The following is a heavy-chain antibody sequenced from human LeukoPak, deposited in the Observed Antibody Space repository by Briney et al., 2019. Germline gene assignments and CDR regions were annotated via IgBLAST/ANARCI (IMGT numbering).Heavy chain of an antibody. V-gene: IGHV1-18*04. CDR2: ISPYNGDA. CDR3: ARGSGSDYDSSGYYLG. Sequence: ASVKVSCKASGYTSSSNGVNWVRQAPGQGLEWMGYISPYNGDADYAQKLQGRVTVTTDTSTSTAYMELRGLRSDDTAVYYCARGSGSDYDSSGYYLGWGQGTLVTVSS. CDR1: GYTSSSNG. D-gene: IGHD3-22*01. J-gene: IGHJ4*02.